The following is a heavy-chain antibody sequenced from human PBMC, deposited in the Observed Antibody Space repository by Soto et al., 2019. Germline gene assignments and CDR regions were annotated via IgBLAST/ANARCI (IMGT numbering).Heavy chain of an antibody. J-gene: IGHJ4*02. CDR2: IYHTEST. Sequence: SETLSLTCAGSGDSISSSFWWSWVRQPPGKGLEWIGEIYHTESTVYNPSLKSRVTISVDKSKNQFSLNLDSVTAADTGVYYCARYDFGTFDYWGRGILVTVSS. CDR1: GDSISSSFW. D-gene: IGHD4-17*01. CDR3: ARYDFGTFDY. V-gene: IGHV4-4*02.